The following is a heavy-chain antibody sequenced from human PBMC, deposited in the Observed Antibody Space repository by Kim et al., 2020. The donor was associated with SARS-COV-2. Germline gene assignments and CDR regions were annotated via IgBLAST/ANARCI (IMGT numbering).Heavy chain of an antibody. CDR1: GFTFSSYS. D-gene: IGHD6-6*01. Sequence: GALRLSCAASGFTFSSYSMNWVRQAPGKGLEWVSSISSSSSYIYYADSVKGRFTISRDNAKNSLYLQMNSLRADDTAVYYCARDSKQLTFDYWGQGTLVTVSS. J-gene: IGHJ4*02. V-gene: IGHV3-21*01. CDR3: ARDSKQLTFDY. CDR2: ISSSSSYI.